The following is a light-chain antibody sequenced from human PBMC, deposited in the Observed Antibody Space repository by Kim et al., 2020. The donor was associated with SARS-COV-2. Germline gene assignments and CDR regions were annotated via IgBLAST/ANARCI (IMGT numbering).Light chain of an antibody. CDR1: QNINSW. J-gene: IGKJ1*01. V-gene: IGKV1-5*03. CDR3: QKYNRFRT. Sequence: DIQMTQSPSTLSASVGDRVTITCRASQNINSWLAWYQHKPGKAPKLLIYKASSLQSGVPSRFSGSGSVTEFTLTISSLQPDDFATYYRQKYNRFRTFGQGTKVDIK. CDR2: KAS.